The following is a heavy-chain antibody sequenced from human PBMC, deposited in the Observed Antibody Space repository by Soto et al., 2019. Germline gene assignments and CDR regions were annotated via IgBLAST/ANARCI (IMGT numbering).Heavy chain of an antibody. CDR1: GFTFSDYY. J-gene: IGHJ4*02. Sequence: GGSLRLSCAASGFTFSDYYMSWIRQAPGKGLEWVSYISSSDTIISYADSVKGRFTISRDNAKNSLYLQMNSLRAEDTAVYYCARDLGYYDSSGYFDYWGQGTLVTV. V-gene: IGHV3-11*01. CDR2: ISSSDTII. D-gene: IGHD3-22*01. CDR3: ARDLGYYDSSGYFDY.